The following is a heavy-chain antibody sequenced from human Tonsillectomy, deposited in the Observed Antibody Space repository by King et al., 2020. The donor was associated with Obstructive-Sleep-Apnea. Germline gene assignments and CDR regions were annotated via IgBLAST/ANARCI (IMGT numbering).Heavy chain of an antibody. CDR2: IYYSVST. D-gene: IGHD1-26*01. J-gene: IGHJ6*02. V-gene: IGHV4-59*08. Sequence: QLQESGLGLVKPSETLSLTCTVSGGSISSYYWSWIRQPPGKGLEWVGYIYYSVSTNYNPSLKSRVTISVDTSKNQFSLRLSSVTAADTAVYYCARSGSGMDVWGQGTTVTVSS. CDR3: ARSGSGMDV. CDR1: GGSISSYY.